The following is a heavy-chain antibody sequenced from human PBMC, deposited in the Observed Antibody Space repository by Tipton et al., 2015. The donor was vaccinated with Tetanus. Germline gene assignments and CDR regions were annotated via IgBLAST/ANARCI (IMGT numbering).Heavy chain of an antibody. D-gene: IGHD4-17*01. CDR1: GFTFSSYR. V-gene: IGHV3-23*01. Sequence: SLRLSCEVSGFTFSSYRINWVRQAPGKGLEWVSTIIAGGGTTHYADSVKGRFTISRDNSKNALYLQMNSLRAEDTAVYYCAKLGAVTTPAYWGQGTLVTVSS. CDR2: IIAGGGTT. J-gene: IGHJ4*02. CDR3: AKLGAVTTPAY.